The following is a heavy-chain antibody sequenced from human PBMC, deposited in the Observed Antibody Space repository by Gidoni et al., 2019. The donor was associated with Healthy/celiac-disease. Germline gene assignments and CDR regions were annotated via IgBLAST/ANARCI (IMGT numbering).Heavy chain of an antibody. V-gene: IGHV4-34*01. CDR2: INHSVST. D-gene: IGHD1-26*01. CDR3: ARATKPKWELGFDY. Sequence: QVQLQQWGAGLLKPSETLSLTCAVYGGSFSGYYWSWIRQPPGKGLEWIGEINHSVSTNYNPSLKSRVTISVDTSKNQFSLKLSSVTAADTAVYYCARATKPKWELGFDYWGQGTLVTVSS. J-gene: IGHJ4*02. CDR1: GGSFSGYY.